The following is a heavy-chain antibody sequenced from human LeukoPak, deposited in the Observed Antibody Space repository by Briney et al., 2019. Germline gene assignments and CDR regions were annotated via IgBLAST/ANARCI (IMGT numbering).Heavy chain of an antibody. J-gene: IGHJ4*02. CDR3: ARVSPLGELSLYVDY. CDR1: GFTFSNYA. CDR2: ISYDGSNK. V-gene: IGHV3-30*04. D-gene: IGHD3-16*02. Sequence: PGGSLRLSCAASGFTFSNYAMHWVRQAPGKGLEWVAVISYDGSNKYYADSVKGRFTISRDNSKNTLYLQMNSLRAEDTAVYYCARVSPLGELSLYVDYWGQGTLVTVSS.